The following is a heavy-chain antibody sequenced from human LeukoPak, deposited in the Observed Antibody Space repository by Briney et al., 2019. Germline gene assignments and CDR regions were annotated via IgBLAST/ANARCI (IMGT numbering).Heavy chain of an antibody. CDR1: GFTLSNYW. Sequence: GGSLRLSCVASGFTLSNYWMSWVRQAPGKGLEWVANIKEDGSEKYYVGSVKGRFTISRDNAKNSLYLHMDSLTAEDTAIYYCARDWVAGVPFDAFDIWGKGTMVSVSS. CDR2: IKEDGSEK. V-gene: IGHV3-7*01. J-gene: IGHJ3*02. CDR3: ARDWVAGVPFDAFDI. D-gene: IGHD3-10*01.